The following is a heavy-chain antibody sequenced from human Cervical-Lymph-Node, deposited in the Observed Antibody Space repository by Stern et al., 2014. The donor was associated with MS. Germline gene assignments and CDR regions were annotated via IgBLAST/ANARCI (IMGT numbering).Heavy chain of an antibody. CDR2: FIPILGLA. CDR1: GGTFSSSYA. J-gene: IGHJ5*02. D-gene: IGHD2-15*01. CDR3: ARGVVSNRAAATLHNLFDP. V-gene: IGHV1-69*09. Sequence: QVQLVESGAEVKKPGSSMNVSCKTSGGTFSSSYAIPWMRQAPGPGLEWRVLFIPILGLANYAQKFQGRVIITADKSTSTTYMELSSLRSEDTAVYYCARGVVSNRAAATLHNLFDPWGQGTLVTVSS.